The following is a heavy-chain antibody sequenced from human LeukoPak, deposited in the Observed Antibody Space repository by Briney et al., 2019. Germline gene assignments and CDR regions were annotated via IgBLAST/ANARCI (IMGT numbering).Heavy chain of an antibody. J-gene: IGHJ6*04. CDR1: EFTFSTYW. CDR2: IKQDGSEK. CDR3: AELGITMIGGV. D-gene: IGHD3-10*02. Sequence: GGSLRLSCAASEFTFSTYWMSWVRQAPGKGLEWVANIKQDGSEKYYVDSVKGRFTISRQNAKNSLFLQMNSLRAEDTAVYYCAELGITMIGGVWGKGTTVTISS. V-gene: IGHV3-7*01.